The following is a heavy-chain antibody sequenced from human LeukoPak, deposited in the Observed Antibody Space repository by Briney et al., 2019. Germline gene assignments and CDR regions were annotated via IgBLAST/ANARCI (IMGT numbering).Heavy chain of an antibody. V-gene: IGHV1-2*06. CDR1: GYTFTGYY. D-gene: IGHD3-3*01. CDR2: VNPNSGGT. CDR3: ARDQERTIFWSAPGV. J-gene: IGHJ6*04. Sequence: ASVKVSCKASGYTFTGYYMHWVRQAPGQGLEWMGLVNPNSGGTNYAQKFQGRVTMTRDTSISTAYTELSRLRSDDTAVYYCARDQERTIFWSAPGVWGKGTTVTVSS.